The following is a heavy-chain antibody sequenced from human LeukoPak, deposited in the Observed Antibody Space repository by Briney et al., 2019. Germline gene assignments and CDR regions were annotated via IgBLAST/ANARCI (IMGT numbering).Heavy chain of an antibody. D-gene: IGHD4-23*01. CDR1: GGSISSYY. V-gene: IGHV4-4*07. J-gene: IGHJ4*02. CDR2: IYTSGST. Sequence: PSETLSLTCTVSGGSISSYYWSWIRQPAGKGLEWIGRIYTSGSTNYNPSLKSRVTMSVDTSKNQFSLKLSSVTAADTAVYYCARDRGDYADKFFDYWGQGTLVTVSS. CDR3: ARDRGDYADKFFDY.